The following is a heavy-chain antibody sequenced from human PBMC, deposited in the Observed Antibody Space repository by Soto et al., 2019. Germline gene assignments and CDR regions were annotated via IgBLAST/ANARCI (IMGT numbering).Heavy chain of an antibody. V-gene: IGHV4-39*01. CDR2: SFYRGST. Sequence: QLQLQESGPGLVKASGTLSLTCTVSGGSISSRSHYWGWIRQSPGKHLEWIGSSFYRGSTHYNPSLKTRVTISVVTSKNQVSLKLYSVTAADTAVYYCATADGFGVVTPFFEYWGQGILVTVSS. CDR1: GGSISSRSHY. J-gene: IGHJ4*02. D-gene: IGHD3-3*01. CDR3: ATADGFGVVTPFFEY.